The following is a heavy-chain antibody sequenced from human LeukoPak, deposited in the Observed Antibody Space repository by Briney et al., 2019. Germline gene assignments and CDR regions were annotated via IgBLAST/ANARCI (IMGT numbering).Heavy chain of an antibody. Sequence: ASVKVSCKASGYTFTSYYMHWVRQAPGQGLEWMGIINPSGGSTSYAQKFQGRVTITADESTSTAYMELSSLRSEDTAVYYCARGYDILTGYSLFDYWGQGTLVTVSS. CDR3: ARGYDILTGYSLFDY. J-gene: IGHJ4*02. D-gene: IGHD3-9*01. CDR2: INPSGGST. V-gene: IGHV1-46*01. CDR1: GYTFTSYY.